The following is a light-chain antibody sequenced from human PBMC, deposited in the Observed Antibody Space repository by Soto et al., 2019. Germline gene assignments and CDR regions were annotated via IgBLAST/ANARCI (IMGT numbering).Light chain of an antibody. V-gene: IGKV1-39*01. Sequence: DIQMTQSPSSLSASVGDRVTITCRASQSIMNYLNWYQQKPGQAPKLLIYAASSLQSGVPSRFSGSGSGTDFALTISSLQPEDFATYSCQQSYGAPLTFGGGTKVEIK. J-gene: IGKJ4*01. CDR3: QQSYGAPLT. CDR2: AAS. CDR1: QSIMNY.